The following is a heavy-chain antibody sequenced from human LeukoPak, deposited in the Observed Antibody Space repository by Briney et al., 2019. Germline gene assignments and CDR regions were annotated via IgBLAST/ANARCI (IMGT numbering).Heavy chain of an antibody. J-gene: IGHJ4*02. CDR3: AKDDYSGSGSYPYYFDC. CDR1: GLTFSSYA. CDR2: ISGSGGST. D-gene: IGHD3-10*01. V-gene: IGHV3-23*01. Sequence: PGGSLRLSCAASGLTFSSYAMSWVRQAPGKGLEWVSAISGSGGSTYYADSVKGRFTISRDNSKNTLYLQMNSLRAEDTAVYYCAKDDYSGSGSYPYYFDCWGQGTLVTVSS.